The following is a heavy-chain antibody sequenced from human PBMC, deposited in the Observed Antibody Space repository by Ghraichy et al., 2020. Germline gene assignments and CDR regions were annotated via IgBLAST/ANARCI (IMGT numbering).Heavy chain of an antibody. V-gene: IGHV3-7*04. D-gene: IGHD5-24*01. Sequence: GGSLRLSCSASGFNFSSNWMSWVRQAPVKGLEWVANIRQDGSSKYYVDSARGRFTISRDNAKSSLYLQMNSLRADDTGVYYCARAADGYQWGRGTLVTVTS. J-gene: IGHJ4*02. CDR1: GFNFSSNW. CDR3: ARAADGYQ. CDR2: IRQDGSSK.